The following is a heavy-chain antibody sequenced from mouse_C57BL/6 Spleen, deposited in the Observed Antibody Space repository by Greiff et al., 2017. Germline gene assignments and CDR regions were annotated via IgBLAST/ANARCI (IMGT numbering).Heavy chain of an antibody. Sequence: VQLQQSGPELVKPGASVKISCKASGYSFTGYYMNWVKQSPEKSLEWIGEINPSTGGTTYNQKFKAKATLTVDKSSSTAYMQLKSLTSEDSAVYYCARDYYGSRTGGYFDYWGQGTTLTVSS. CDR2: INPSTGGT. CDR1: GYSFTGYY. CDR3: ARDYYGSRTGGYFDY. D-gene: IGHD1-1*01. V-gene: IGHV1-42*01. J-gene: IGHJ2*01.